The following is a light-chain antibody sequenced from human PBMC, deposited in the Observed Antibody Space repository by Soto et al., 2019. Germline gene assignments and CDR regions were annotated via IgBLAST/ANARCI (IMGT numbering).Light chain of an antibody. CDR1: SSDVGGYNY. CDR3: CSYAGSYSYV. Sequence: QSALTQPRSESRSPGQSVTISCTGTSSDVGGYNYVSWYQQHPGKAPKLMIYDVSKRPSGVPDRFSGSKSGNTASLTISGLQAEDESDYYCCSYAGSYSYVFGTGTKVTLL. J-gene: IGLJ1*01. V-gene: IGLV2-11*01. CDR2: DVS.